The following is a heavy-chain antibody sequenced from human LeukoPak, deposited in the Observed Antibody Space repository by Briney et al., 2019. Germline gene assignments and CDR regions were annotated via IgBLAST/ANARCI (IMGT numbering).Heavy chain of an antibody. J-gene: IGHJ4*02. CDR3: AGAEPRGIFWYPF. V-gene: IGHV4-39*07. CDR1: DDSISSNNNFH. Sequence: SETLSLTCTVSDDSISSNNNFHWGWIRQPPGKGLEWIGSVSYSGSAYYNPSLKSRVTISVDTSKNQFSLKLSSVTAADTAVYYCAGAEPRGIFWYPFWGQGTLVTVSS. CDR2: VSYSGSA. D-gene: IGHD6-13*01.